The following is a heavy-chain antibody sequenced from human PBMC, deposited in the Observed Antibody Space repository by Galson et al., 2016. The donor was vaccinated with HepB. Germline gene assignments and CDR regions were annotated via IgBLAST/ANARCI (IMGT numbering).Heavy chain of an antibody. Sequence: SLRLSCAASGFTFSSYSMNWVRQAPGKGLEWVSSISSSSNYIYYVDSVKGRFTISRDNAKNSLYLQINSLRVEDTAVYYCVRVGWVYYYYGLDVWGQGTTVTVSS. CDR3: VRVGWVYYYYGLDV. D-gene: IGHD6-19*01. CDR2: ISSSSNYI. J-gene: IGHJ6*02. CDR1: GFTFSSYS. V-gene: IGHV3-21*01.